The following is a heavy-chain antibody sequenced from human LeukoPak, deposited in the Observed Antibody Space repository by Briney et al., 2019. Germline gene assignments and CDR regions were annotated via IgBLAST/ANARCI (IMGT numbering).Heavy chain of an antibody. J-gene: IGHJ4*02. CDR1: GGTFSSYA. V-gene: IGHV1-69*13. CDR3: ARVGRSYYGSGSYYSY. Sequence: SVKVSCKASGGTFSSYAISWVRQAPGQGLEWMGGIIPIFGTANYAQKFQGRVTITADESTSTAYMELSSLRSEDTAVYYCARVGRSYYGSGSYYSYWGQGTLVTVSS. D-gene: IGHD3-10*01. CDR2: IIPIFGTA.